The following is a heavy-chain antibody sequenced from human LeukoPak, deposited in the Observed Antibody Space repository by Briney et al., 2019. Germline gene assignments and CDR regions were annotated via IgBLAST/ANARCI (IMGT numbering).Heavy chain of an antibody. J-gene: IGHJ4*02. CDR3: AILDYYGSGGAFDY. CDR1: GFPFSTYD. Sequence: GGSLRLSCAASGFPFSTYDMTWVRQAPGKALEWVSAIRVTDGSAYYADSVKGRFTISRDNSKNTLYLQMNSLRAEDTAVYYCAILDYYGSGGAFDYWGQGTLVTVSS. V-gene: IGHV3-23*01. CDR2: IRVTDGSA. D-gene: IGHD3-10*01.